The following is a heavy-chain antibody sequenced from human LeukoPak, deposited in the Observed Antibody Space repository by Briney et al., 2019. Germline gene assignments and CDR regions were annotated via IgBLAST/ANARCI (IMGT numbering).Heavy chain of an antibody. D-gene: IGHD6-19*01. CDR2: IYDSGST. V-gene: IGHV4-39*01. CDR3: ARGYSSGLHFDY. J-gene: IGHJ4*02. CDR1: GGSIRSSYYY. Sequence: SETLSLTCTVSGGSIRSSYYYWGWIRQPPGKGLEWIGSIYDSGSTYYNPSLKSRVTISVDTSKNQFSLKLNSVTAADTAVYYGARGYSSGLHFDYWGQGTLVTVSS.